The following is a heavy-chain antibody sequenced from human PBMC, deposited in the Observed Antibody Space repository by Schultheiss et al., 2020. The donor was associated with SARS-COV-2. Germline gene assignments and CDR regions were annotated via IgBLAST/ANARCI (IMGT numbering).Heavy chain of an antibody. J-gene: IGHJ3*02. Sequence: GGSLRLSCKGSGYSFTSYWIGWVRQMPGKGLEWMGIIYPGDSDTRYSPSFQGQVTISADKSISTAYLQWSSLKSSDTGIYYCARPGGYSLGVDAFDIWGQGTMVTVSS. V-gene: IGHV5-51*01. D-gene: IGHD3-10*01. CDR2: IYPGDSDT. CDR3: ARPGGYSLGVDAFDI. CDR1: GYSFTSYW.